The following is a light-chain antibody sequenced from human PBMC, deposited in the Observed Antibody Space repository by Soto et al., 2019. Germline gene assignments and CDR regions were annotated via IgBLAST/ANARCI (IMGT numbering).Light chain of an antibody. CDR3: QQYGSSPIT. CDR1: QSVSSR. J-gene: IGKJ5*01. Sequence: EIALTQSPGPLSLSPGEIATLSSRASQSVSSRLAWYQQKPGQAPRLLISGASSRATGIPDRFSGSGSATDFTLTISRLEPEDFALYYCQQYGSSPITFGQGTRLEIK. V-gene: IGKV3-20*01. CDR2: GAS.